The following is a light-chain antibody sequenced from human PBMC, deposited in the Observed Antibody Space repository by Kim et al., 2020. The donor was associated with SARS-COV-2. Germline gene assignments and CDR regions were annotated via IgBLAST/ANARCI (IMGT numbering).Light chain of an antibody. CDR2: RDT. Sequence: SYELTQPLSVSVDLGQTARITCGGNNIGNKNVHWYQQKPGQAPILVIYRDTNRPAGIPERVSGANSGNTATLTISRAQAGDESDYYCQVWDSSIGVFGGGTQLTVL. CDR3: QVWDSSIGV. J-gene: IGLJ2*01. CDR1: NIGNKN. V-gene: IGLV3-9*01.